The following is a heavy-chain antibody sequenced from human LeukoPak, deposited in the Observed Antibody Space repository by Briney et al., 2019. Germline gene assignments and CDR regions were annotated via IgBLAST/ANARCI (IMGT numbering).Heavy chain of an antibody. Sequence: GGSLRLSCAASAFTFSNYGMHWVRQAPGKGLEWVAVISFDGSNKYYADSVKGRFTISRDNSKNTLYLQMNSLRAEDTAVYYCAKDRIAAAGPYYFDYWGQGTLVTVSS. V-gene: IGHV3-30*18. CDR3: AKDRIAAAGPYYFDY. CDR1: AFTFSNYG. J-gene: IGHJ4*02. CDR2: ISFDGSNK. D-gene: IGHD6-13*01.